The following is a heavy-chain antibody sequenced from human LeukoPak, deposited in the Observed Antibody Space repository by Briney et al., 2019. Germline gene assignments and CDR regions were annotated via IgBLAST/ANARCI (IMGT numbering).Heavy chain of an antibody. Sequence: PGGSLRLSCAASGVMKTYSMNWVRQAPGKGLEWISYISSSSITLNYADSVKGRFTISRDNAKNLVFPHMNSLRDEDTAVYYCARSGNYYDTSGLLYWGQGALVIVSS. CDR2: ISSSSITL. V-gene: IGHV3-48*02. J-gene: IGHJ4*02. CDR3: ARSGNYYDTSGLLY. CDR1: GVMKTYS. D-gene: IGHD3-22*01.